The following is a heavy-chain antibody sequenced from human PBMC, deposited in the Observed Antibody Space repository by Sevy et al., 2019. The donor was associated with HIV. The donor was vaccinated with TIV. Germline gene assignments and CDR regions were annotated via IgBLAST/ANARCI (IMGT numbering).Heavy chain of an antibody. D-gene: IGHD7-27*01. Sequence: SETLSLTCAVSGYSISSGYYWGWIRQPPGKGLEWIGSIYHSGSTYYNPSLKSRVTISVDTSKNQFSLKLSSVTAADTAVYYCASNSWTLLGPGDSDSAPSYYYYMDVWGKGTTVTVSS. J-gene: IGHJ6*03. CDR2: IYHSGST. CDR1: GYSISSGYY. V-gene: IGHV4-38-2*01. CDR3: ASNSWTLLGPGDSDSAPSYYYYMDV.